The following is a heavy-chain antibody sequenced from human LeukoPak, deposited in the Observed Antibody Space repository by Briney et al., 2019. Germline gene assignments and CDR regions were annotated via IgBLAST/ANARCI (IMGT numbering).Heavy chain of an antibody. CDR1: GFTFSSYS. CDR3: AREGVFWSGYSPSRSMDV. J-gene: IGHJ6*04. Sequence: GGSLRLSCAASGFTFSSYSMNWVRQAPGKGLEWVSYISSSSSTIYYADSVKGRFTISRDNAKNSLYLQMNSLRDEDTAVYYCAREGVFWSGYSPSRSMDVWAKGTTVTVSS. CDR2: ISSSSSTI. V-gene: IGHV3-48*02. D-gene: IGHD3-3*01.